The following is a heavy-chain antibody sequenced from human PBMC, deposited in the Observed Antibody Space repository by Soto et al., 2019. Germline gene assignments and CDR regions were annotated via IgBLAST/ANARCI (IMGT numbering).Heavy chain of an antibody. V-gene: IGHV3-30*18. Sequence: GGSLRLSCAASGFTFSSYGMHWVRQAPGKGLEWVAVISYDGSNKYYADSVKGRFTISRDNSKNTPYLQMNSLRAEDTAVYYCAKGGFGEHWGQGTLVTVSS. CDR2: ISYDGSNK. D-gene: IGHD3-10*01. CDR1: GFTFSSYG. CDR3: AKGGFGEH. J-gene: IGHJ4*02.